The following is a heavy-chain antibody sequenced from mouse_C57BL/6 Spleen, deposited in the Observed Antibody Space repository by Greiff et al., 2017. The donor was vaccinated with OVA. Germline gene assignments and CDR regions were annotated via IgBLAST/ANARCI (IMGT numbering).Heavy chain of an antibody. D-gene: IGHD3-2*02. CDR1: GYTFTSYW. CDR3: ARSSSGWDY. J-gene: IGHJ2*01. Sequence: VQLQQSGAELVRPGSSVKLSCKASGYTFTSYWMDWVKQRPGQGLEWIGNIYPSDSETHYNQKFKDKATLTVDTSSSTAYMQLSSLTSEDSAVYYCARSSSGWDYWGQGTTLTVSS. V-gene: IGHV1-61*01. CDR2: IYPSDSET.